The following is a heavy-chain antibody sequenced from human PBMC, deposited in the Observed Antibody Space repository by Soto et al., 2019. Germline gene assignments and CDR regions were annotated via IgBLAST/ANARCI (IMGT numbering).Heavy chain of an antibody. J-gene: IGHJ5*02. Sequence: QVQLVQSGAEVKKPGASVKVSCKASGYTFTSYDINGVRQATGQGLEWMGWMNPNSGNTGYAQNFQGRGTMSRNTSVNTAYMELSSLRSEDTAVYYCARGMATRTSYWFDPWGQGTLVTVSS. CDR2: MNPNSGNT. CDR3: ARGMATRTSYWFDP. D-gene: IGHD2-8*01. V-gene: IGHV1-8*01. CDR1: GYTFTSYD.